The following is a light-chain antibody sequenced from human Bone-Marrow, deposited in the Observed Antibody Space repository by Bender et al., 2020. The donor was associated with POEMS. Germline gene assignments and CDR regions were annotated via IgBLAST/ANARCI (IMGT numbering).Light chain of an antibody. CDR3: QAWDSDTGV. J-gene: IGLJ1*01. CDR2: QDT. Sequence: SYDLTQPPSVSVSPGQTATITCSGDQLGDGYVFWYQQRPGQSPVLIIYQDTQRPPKIPARFFGSKSGNRATLTISKTQPMDEADYYCQAWDSDTGVFGTVTMVTVL. CDR1: QLGDGY. V-gene: IGLV3-1*01.